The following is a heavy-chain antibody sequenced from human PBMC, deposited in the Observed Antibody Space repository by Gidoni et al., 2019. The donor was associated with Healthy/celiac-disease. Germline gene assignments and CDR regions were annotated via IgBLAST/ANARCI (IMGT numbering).Heavy chain of an antibody. D-gene: IGHD3-3*01. V-gene: IGHV1-69*01. J-gene: IGHJ3*02. CDR2: IIPIFGTA. Sequence: QVQLVQSGAEVKKPGSSVKVSCKASGGTFSSYAISWVRQAPGQGLEWMGGIIPIFGTANYAQKFQGRVTITADESTSTAYMELSSLRSEDTAVYYCARDVYYDFWSGYYSGGAFDIWGQGTMVTVSS. CDR3: ARDVYYDFWSGYYSGGAFDI. CDR1: GGTFSSYA.